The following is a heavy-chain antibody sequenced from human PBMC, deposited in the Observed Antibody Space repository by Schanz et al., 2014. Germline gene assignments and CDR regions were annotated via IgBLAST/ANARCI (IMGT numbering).Heavy chain of an antibody. CDR1: GFTFSAYY. CDR2: ISHSSTYT. V-gene: IGHV3-11*06. Sequence: QVQLVESGGGLVKPGGSLRLSCAASGFTFSAYYMSWIRQAPGKGLEWVSYISHSSTYTNYAGSVKGRFTISRDSARNSLYLQMSSLRAEDTAVYYCARGTPFLCDYWGQGTLVTVSS. CDR3: ARGTPFLCDY. D-gene: IGHD3-16*01. J-gene: IGHJ4*02.